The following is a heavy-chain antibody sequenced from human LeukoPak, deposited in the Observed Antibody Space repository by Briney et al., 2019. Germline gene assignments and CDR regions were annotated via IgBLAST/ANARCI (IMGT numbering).Heavy chain of an antibody. CDR1: GGSFSGYY. CDR2: INHSGST. J-gene: IGHJ5*02. D-gene: IGHD6-6*01. V-gene: IGHV4-34*01. Sequence: PSKTLSLTCAVYGGSFSGYYWSWIRRPPGKGLEWIGEINHSGSTNYNPSLKSRVTISVDTSKNQFSLKLSSVTAADTAVYYCALRGGGIAARKTGGWFDPWGQGTLVTVSS. CDR3: ALRGGGIAARKTGGWFDP.